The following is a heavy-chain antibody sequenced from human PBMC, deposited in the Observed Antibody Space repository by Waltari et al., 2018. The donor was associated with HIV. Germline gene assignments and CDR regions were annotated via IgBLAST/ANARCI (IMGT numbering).Heavy chain of an antibody. Sequence: QVQLVQSGAEVKKPGASVKVSCKASGYTFTSYDINWVRQATGQGLEWMGWRNPNSGNTGYAQKFQGRVTMTRNTSISTAYMELSSLRSEDTAVYYCARGGADYYDSSGTRQAFDIWGQGTMVTVSS. D-gene: IGHD3-22*01. CDR3: ARGGADYYDSSGTRQAFDI. CDR1: GYTFTSYD. J-gene: IGHJ3*02. CDR2: RNPNSGNT. V-gene: IGHV1-8*01.